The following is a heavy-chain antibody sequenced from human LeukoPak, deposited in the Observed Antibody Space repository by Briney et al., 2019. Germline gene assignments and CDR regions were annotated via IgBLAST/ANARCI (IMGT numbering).Heavy chain of an antibody. CDR1: GFPFSSYG. Sequence: GRSLRLSCAASGFPFSSYGMHWVRQAPGKGLEWVVVISYDGSNKYYADSVKGRFTISRDNSKNTLYLQMNSLRAEDTAVYYCAKDQGYCSSTSCYPGAFDIWGQGTMVTVSS. D-gene: IGHD2-2*01. CDR2: ISYDGSNK. J-gene: IGHJ3*02. V-gene: IGHV3-30*18. CDR3: AKDQGYCSSTSCYPGAFDI.